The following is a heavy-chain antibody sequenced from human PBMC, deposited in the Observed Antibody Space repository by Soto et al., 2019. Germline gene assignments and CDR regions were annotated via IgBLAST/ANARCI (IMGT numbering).Heavy chain of an antibody. Sequence: PSETLSLTCAVSGGSISSGDYYWSWIRQPPGKGLEWIGYIYYSGSTYYNPSLKSRVTISVDTSKNQFSLKLSSVTAADTAVYYCARVAYGDYTIDYWGQGTLVTVSS. J-gene: IGHJ4*02. CDR2: IYYSGST. CDR3: ARVAYGDYTIDY. CDR1: GGSISSGDYY. V-gene: IGHV4-30-4*01. D-gene: IGHD4-17*01.